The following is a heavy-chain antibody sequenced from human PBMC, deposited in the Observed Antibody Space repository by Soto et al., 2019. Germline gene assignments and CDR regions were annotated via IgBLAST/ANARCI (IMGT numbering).Heavy chain of an antibody. Sequence: EVQLVESGGGLVQPGGSLRLSCAASGFTFSTYWMHWVRQAPGKGLVWVSRISSDGSSTTYADSVKGRFTISRDNAKNTLYVQMNNLRVDDTAVYYCAVGSGHYFDYCGQGTLVTVSS. J-gene: IGHJ4*02. CDR1: GFTFSTYW. CDR3: AVGSGHYFDY. D-gene: IGHD2-15*01. V-gene: IGHV3-74*03. CDR2: ISSDGSST.